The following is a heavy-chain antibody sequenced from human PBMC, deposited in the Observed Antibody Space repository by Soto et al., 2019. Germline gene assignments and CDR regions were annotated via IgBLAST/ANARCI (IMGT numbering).Heavy chain of an antibody. Sequence: QVQLVQSGAEVKKPGSSVKVSCKASGGTFSSYAISWVRQAPGQGLEWMGGIIPIFGTANYAQKFQGRVTITADESTSTGYMELISLRSEDTAGYYCARGGTSMPLSYWGQGTLVTVSS. CDR1: GGTFSSYA. V-gene: IGHV1-69*01. D-gene: IGHD1-26*01. CDR3: ARGGTSMPLSY. CDR2: IIPIFGTA. J-gene: IGHJ4*02.